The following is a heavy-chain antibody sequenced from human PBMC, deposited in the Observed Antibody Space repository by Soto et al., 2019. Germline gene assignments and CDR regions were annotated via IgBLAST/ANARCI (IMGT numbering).Heavy chain of an antibody. J-gene: IGHJ6*02. CDR1: GFTFSSYS. CDR3: ARDRRLHFAHDYSKRGHYYYGMDV. V-gene: IGHV3-48*02. D-gene: IGHD4-4*01. CDR2: ISSSSSTI. Sequence: GGSLRLSCAASGFTFSSYSMNWVRQAPGKGLEWVSYISSSSSTIYYADSVKGRFTISRDNAKNSLYLQMNSLRDEDTAVYYCARDRRLHFAHDYSKRGHYYYGMDVWGQGTTVTVSS.